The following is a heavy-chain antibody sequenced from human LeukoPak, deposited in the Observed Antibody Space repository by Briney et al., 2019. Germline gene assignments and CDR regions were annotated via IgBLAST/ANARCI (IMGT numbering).Heavy chain of an antibody. CDR2: ISTYNGNI. J-gene: IGHJ5*02. V-gene: IGHV1-18*01. CDR1: GYTFTSYG. D-gene: IGHD3-10*01. CDR3: ARDSTIIRGNWFDP. Sequence: ASVKVSCKASGYTFTSYGITWVRQAPGQGLEWMGWISTYNGNIKYAQKLQGRVTMTTDTSTSTAYMELSRLRSDDTAVYYCARDSTIIRGNWFDPWGQGTLVTVSS.